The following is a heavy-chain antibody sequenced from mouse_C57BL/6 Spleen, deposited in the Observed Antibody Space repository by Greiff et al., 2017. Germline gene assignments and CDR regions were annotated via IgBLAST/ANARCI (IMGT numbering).Heavy chain of an antibody. Sequence: VQLQQSGAELVKPGASVKLSCKASGYTFTSYWMQWVKQRPGQGLEWIGEIDPSDSYTNYKQKFKGKATLTVDTSSSTAYMQLSSLTSEDSAVYYCARGITTPYWYFDVWGTGTTVTVSS. CDR3: ARGITTPYWYFDV. CDR2: IDPSDSYT. J-gene: IGHJ1*03. D-gene: IGHD2-4*01. CDR1: GYTFTSYW. V-gene: IGHV1-50*01.